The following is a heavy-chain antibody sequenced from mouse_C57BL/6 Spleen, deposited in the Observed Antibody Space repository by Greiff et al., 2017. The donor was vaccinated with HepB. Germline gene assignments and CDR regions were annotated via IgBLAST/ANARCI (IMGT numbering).Heavy chain of an antibody. D-gene: IGHD1-1*01. CDR1: GYTFTSYW. Sequence: VQLQQSGAELAKPGASVKLSCKASGYTFTSYWMHWVKQRPGQGLEWIGYINPSSGYTKYNQKFKDKATLTAVKSSSTAYLQLSSLTYEDAAVYYCANPDYYGSRGDYWSQGTTLTDAS. V-gene: IGHV1-7*01. CDR2: INPSSGYT. J-gene: IGHJ2*01. CDR3: ANPDYYGSRGDY.